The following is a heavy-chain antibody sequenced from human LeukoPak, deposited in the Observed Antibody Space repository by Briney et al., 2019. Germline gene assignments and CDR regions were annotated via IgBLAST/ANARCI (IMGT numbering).Heavy chain of an antibody. Sequence: GSLRLSCAASGFTFSSYWMSWVRQAPGKGLEWVANIKQDGSEKYYVDSVKGRFTISRDNAKNSLYLQMNSLRAEDTAVYYCARVMSSRWWVNWFDPWGQRTLVTVSS. CDR3: ARVMSSRWWVNWFDP. D-gene: IGHD6-13*01. CDR1: GFTFSSYW. J-gene: IGHJ5*02. V-gene: IGHV3-7*01. CDR2: IKQDGSEK.